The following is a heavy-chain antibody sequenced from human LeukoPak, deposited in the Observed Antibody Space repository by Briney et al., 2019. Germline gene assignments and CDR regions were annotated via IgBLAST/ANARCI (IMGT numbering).Heavy chain of an antibody. Sequence: PGGSLRLSCAASGFTFSSYSMNWVRQAPGKGLEWVSSISSSSSHIYYADSVKGRFTISRDNAKNSLYLQMNSLRAEDTAVYYCARGIYSSSGIDYWGQGTLVTVSS. CDR3: ARGIYSSSGIDY. CDR2: ISSSSSHI. V-gene: IGHV3-21*01. CDR1: GFTFSSYS. J-gene: IGHJ4*02. D-gene: IGHD6-13*01.